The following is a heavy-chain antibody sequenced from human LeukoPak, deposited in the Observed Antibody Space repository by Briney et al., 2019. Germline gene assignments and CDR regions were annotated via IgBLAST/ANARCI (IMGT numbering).Heavy chain of an antibody. CDR2: ICGSTI. J-gene: IGHJ4*02. V-gene: IGHV3-48*02. D-gene: IGHD4-17*01. Sequence: GGSLRLSCAASGFTFSSYSMNWVRQAPGKGLGWVSYICGSTIYYADSVKGRFTISRDNAKNSLYLQMSSLRDEDTALYYCARDLAYAFDYWGQGALVTVSS. CDR3: ARDLAYAFDY. CDR1: GFTFSSYS.